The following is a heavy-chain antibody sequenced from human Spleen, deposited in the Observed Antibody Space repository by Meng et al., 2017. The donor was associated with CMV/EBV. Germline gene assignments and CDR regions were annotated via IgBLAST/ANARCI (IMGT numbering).Heavy chain of an antibody. V-gene: IGHV3-74*01. D-gene: IGHD3-22*01. CDR3: ARWRWGYYYDY. CDR1: GFTFSVYW. CDR2: INSDGNDT. J-gene: IGHJ4*02. Sequence: GESLKISCAASGFTFSVYWMHWVRQAPGRGLVWVSHINSDGNDTNYADSVRGRLSISRDNAKISLYLPMNGLRVDDAAVSYCARWRWGYYYDYWGQGTVVTVSS.